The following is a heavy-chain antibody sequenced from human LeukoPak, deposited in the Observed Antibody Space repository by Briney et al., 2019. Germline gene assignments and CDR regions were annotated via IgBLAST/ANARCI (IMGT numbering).Heavy chain of an antibody. CDR3: ARHRGSGYPYFDY. Sequence: PSETLSPTCTVSGGSINNYYWSWIRQPPGKGLEWIGYIYYSGSTNYNPSLKSRVTISVDTSKNQFSLKLSSLTAADTAVYYCARHRGSGYPYFDYWDQGTLVTVTS. D-gene: IGHD3-22*01. CDR1: GGSINNYY. CDR2: IYYSGST. V-gene: IGHV4-59*01. J-gene: IGHJ4*02.